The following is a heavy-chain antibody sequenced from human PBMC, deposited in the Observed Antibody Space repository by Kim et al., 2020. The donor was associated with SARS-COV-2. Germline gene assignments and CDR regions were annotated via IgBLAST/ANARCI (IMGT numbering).Heavy chain of an antibody. CDR3: ARERDGYNWVDP. Sequence: NYAQRHQGRVTMTTDTSTSTAYMELRGLRSDDTAVYYCARERDGYNWVDPWGQGTLVTVSS. V-gene: IGHV1-18*01. D-gene: IGHD5-12*01. J-gene: IGHJ5*02.